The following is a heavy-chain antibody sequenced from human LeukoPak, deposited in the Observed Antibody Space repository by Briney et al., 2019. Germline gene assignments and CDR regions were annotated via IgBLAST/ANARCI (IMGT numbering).Heavy chain of an antibody. Sequence: SETLSLTCAVYGGSFSGYYWSWIRQSPGKGLEWIGSIYYSGSTYYNPSLKSRVTISVDTSKNQFSLKLSSVTAADTAVYYCARRGLTTSGAFDIWGQGTMVTVSS. D-gene: IGHD4-11*01. CDR2: IYYSGST. CDR3: ARRGLTTSGAFDI. CDR1: GGSFSGYY. V-gene: IGHV4-34*01. J-gene: IGHJ3*02.